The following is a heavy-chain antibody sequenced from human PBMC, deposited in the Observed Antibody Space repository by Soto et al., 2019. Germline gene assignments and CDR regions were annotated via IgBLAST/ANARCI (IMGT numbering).Heavy chain of an antibody. CDR1: GFTFSSYE. CDR3: ATYGSYYDY. D-gene: IGHD1-26*01. Sequence: EVQLVESGGGLVQPGGSLRLSCAASGFTFSSYEMNWVRQAPGKGLEWVSFISSSGSTIYYADSVKGRFTISRDNAKNSLYLQRNSLRAEDTAVYYCATYGSYYDYWGQGTLVTVSS. J-gene: IGHJ4*02. V-gene: IGHV3-48*03. CDR2: ISSSGSTI.